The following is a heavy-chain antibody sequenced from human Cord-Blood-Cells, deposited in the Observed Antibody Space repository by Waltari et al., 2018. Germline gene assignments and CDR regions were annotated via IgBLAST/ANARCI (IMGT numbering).Heavy chain of an antibody. CDR3: AGGWGAVVVLAATRFDP. CDR1: GGSISSGGYY. Sequence: QVQLQESGPGLVKPSQTLSLTCTVSGGSISSGGYYWSWIRQHPGKGLEWIGYSYYRGTTYYNPSLKSRVTISVDTSNNQFSLKLSSVTAADTAVYYCAGGWGAVVVLAATRFDPWGQGTLVTVSS. CDR2: SYYRGTT. J-gene: IGHJ5*02. V-gene: IGHV4-31*03. D-gene: IGHD2-15*01.